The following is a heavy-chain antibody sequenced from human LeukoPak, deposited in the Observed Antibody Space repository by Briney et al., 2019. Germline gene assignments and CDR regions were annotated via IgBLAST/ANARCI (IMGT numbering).Heavy chain of an antibody. D-gene: IGHD5-18*01. CDR1: GGSISSGGYY. V-gene: IGHV4-30-2*01. CDR2: IYHSGST. CDR3: ARVISLHDTAMAFDY. Sequence: PSETLSLTCTVSGGSISSGGYYWSWIRQPPGKGLEWIGYIYHSGSTYYNPSLKSRVTISVDRSKNQFPLKLSSVTAADTAVYYCARVISLHDTAMAFDYWGQGTLVTVSS. J-gene: IGHJ4*02.